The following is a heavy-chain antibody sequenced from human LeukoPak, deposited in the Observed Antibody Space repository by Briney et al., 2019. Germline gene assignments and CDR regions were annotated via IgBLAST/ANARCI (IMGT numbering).Heavy chain of an antibody. CDR2: IWSEGGNK. D-gene: IGHD6-13*01. Sequence: GSSLRLSCAASGFGFSIFGMHWVRQAPGKGLEWVAIIWSEGGNKYYADSVKGRFTISRDNFQNTLFLQMNSLRAEDTAVYYCVRDGDSSTWPLDCWGQGTLVTVSS. J-gene: IGHJ4*02. CDR1: GFGFSIFG. V-gene: IGHV3-33*01. CDR3: VRDGDSSTWPLDC.